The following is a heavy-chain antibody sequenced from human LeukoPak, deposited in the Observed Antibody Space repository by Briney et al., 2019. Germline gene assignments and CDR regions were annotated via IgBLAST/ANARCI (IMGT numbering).Heavy chain of an antibody. CDR3: AREGYYEDYDY. V-gene: IGHV4-34*01. CDR1: GGSFSGYY. CDR2: INHSGST. D-gene: IGHD3-22*01. J-gene: IGHJ4*02. Sequence: SETLSLTCAVYGGSFSGYYWSWIRQPPGKGLEWIGEINHSGSTNYNPSLKSRVTISVDTSKNRFSLKLSSVTAADTAVYYCAREGYYEDYDYWGQGTLVTVSS.